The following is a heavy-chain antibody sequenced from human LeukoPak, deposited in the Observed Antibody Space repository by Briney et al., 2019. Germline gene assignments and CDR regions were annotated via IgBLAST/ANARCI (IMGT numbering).Heavy chain of an antibody. V-gene: IGHV1-46*01. CDR1: GYTFTSYY. CDR3: ARDRYSSGYPDAFDI. CDR2: FNPSGGST. D-gene: IGHD3-22*01. J-gene: IGHJ3*02. Sequence: ASVKVSCKASGYTFTSYYMHWVRQAPGQRLEWMGLFNPSGGSTSYAQKFQGRVTMTRDTSTSTVYMELSSLRSEDTAVYYCARDRYSSGYPDAFDIWGQGTMVTVSS.